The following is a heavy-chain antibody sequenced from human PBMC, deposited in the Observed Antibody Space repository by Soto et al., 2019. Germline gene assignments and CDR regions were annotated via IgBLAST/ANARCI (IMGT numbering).Heavy chain of an antibody. CDR1: GYTFTSYA. J-gene: IGHJ3*02. Sequence: ASVKVSCNASGYTFTSYAMHWVRQAPGQRLEWMGWINAGNGNTKYSQKFQGRVTITRDTSASTAYMELSSLRSEDTAVYYCAQEYYDILTGYHPGAFDIWGQGTMVTVSS. D-gene: IGHD3-9*01. CDR3: AQEYYDILTGYHPGAFDI. CDR2: INAGNGNT. V-gene: IGHV1-3*01.